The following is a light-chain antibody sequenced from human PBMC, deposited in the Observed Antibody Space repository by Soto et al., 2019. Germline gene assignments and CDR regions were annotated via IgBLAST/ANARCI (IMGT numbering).Light chain of an antibody. CDR2: GAS. J-gene: IGKJ2*01. CDR3: HQYNSWPRT. V-gene: IGKV3-15*01. CDR1: QSVSSN. Sequence: EIVMTQSPATLSVSPGERATLSCRASQSVSSNLAWYQQKPGQAPRLLIYGASTRATGIRARFSCSGSGTDFTLTISSLQSEDFAVYYCHQYNSWPRTFGQGTKLEIK.